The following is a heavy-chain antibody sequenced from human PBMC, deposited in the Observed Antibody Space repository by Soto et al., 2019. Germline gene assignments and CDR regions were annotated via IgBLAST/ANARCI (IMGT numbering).Heavy chain of an antibody. V-gene: IGHV3-21*01. CDR3: AIHPPYYYDSSGPIGLDY. J-gene: IGHJ4*02. CDR1: GFTFSSYS. Sequence: PGGSLRLSCAASGFTFSSYSMNWVRQAPGKGLEWVSSISSSSSYIYYADSVKGRFTISRDNAKNSLYLQMNSLRAEDTAVYYCAIHPPYYYDSSGPIGLDYWGQGTLVTVSS. CDR2: ISSSSSYI. D-gene: IGHD3-22*01.